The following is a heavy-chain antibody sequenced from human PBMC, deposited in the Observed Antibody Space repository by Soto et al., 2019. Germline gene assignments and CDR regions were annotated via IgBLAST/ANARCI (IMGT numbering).Heavy chain of an antibody. Sequence: QLQESGPGLVKPSQTLSLTCSVSGGPINNNDYSGNWIRQAPGKGLEWIGYVYYSVSSDYIPSVKSRLSMSIDKTKNQFYLKLNSVSVADTATYYCARMSYFYDKWYFDLWGRGTLVTVAS. CDR1: GGPINNNDYS. CDR2: VYYSVSS. V-gene: IGHV4-30-4*01. CDR3: ARMSYFYDKWYFDL. J-gene: IGHJ2*01. D-gene: IGHD3-22*01.